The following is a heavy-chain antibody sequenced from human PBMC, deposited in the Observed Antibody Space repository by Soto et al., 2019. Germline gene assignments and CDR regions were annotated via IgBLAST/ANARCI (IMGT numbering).Heavy chain of an antibody. Sequence: ALETLSLTCSVSGGSISSYYWSWIRQPPGKGLEWIGYIYYSGSTNYNPSLKSRVTISVDTSKNQFSLKLSSVTAADTAVYYCAGKTRNHGYCSGGSCYEADYYYYYYMDVWGKGTTVTVSS. J-gene: IGHJ6*03. CDR1: GGSISSYY. CDR3: AGKTRNHGYCSGGSCYEADYYYYYYMDV. V-gene: IGHV4-59*08. D-gene: IGHD2-15*01. CDR2: IYYSGST.